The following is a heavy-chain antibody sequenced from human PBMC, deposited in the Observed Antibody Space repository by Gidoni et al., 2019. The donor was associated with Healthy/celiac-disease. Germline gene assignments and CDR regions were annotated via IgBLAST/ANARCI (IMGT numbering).Heavy chain of an antibody. CDR2: INHSGST. D-gene: IGHD3-3*01. CDR3: ARGPIGITIFGVVRIGDAFDI. Sequence: GDGLEWIGEINHSGSTNYNPSLKSRVTISVDTSKNQFSLKLSSVTAADTAVYYCARGPIGITIFGVVRIGDAFDIWGQGTMVTVSS. J-gene: IGHJ3*02. V-gene: IGHV4-34*01.